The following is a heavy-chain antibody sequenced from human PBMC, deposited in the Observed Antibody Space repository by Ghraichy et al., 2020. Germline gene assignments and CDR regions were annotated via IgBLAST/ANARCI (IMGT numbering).Heavy chain of an antibody. CDR2: IKQDGSEK. D-gene: IGHD5-24*01. CDR3: AKWRWLQSEFDY. CDR1: GFTFSSYW. Sequence: SCAASGFTFSSYWMSWVRQAPGKGLECVASIKQDGSEKYYVDSVKGRFTISRDNAKSSLYLQMNSLRAEDTAVYYCAKWRWLQSEFDYWGRGTLVTVSS. V-gene: IGHV3-7*03. J-gene: IGHJ4*02.